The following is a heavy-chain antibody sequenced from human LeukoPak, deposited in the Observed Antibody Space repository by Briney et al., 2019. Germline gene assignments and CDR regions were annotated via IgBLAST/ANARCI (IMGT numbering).Heavy chain of an antibody. CDR1: GFTVSSNY. D-gene: IGHD5-12*01. V-gene: IGHV3-53*01. CDR2: IYSGGST. Sequence: GGSLRLSCAASGFTVSSNYMRWVRQAPGKGLEWFSVIYSGGSTYYADSVKVRFTISRDNSKNTLYLQMNSLRAEDTAVYYCARDFGWLPAYWGQGTLVTVSS. J-gene: IGHJ4*02. CDR3: ARDFGWLPAY.